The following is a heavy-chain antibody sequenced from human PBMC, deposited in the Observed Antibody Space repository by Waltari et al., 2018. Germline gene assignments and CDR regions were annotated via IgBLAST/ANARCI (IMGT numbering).Heavy chain of an antibody. Sequence: QVQLVQSGAEVKKPGSSVKVSCKASGGTFSSYTNSWVRQATGQGLEGMGRIIPILGIANSAQKFQGRVTITADKSTSTAYMELSSLRSEDTSVYYCARGGHCSGGSCYSDYYYGMDVWGQGTTVTVSS. CDR2: IIPILGIA. D-gene: IGHD2-15*01. CDR1: GGTFSSYT. CDR3: ARGGHCSGGSCYSDYYYGMDV. V-gene: IGHV1-69*02. J-gene: IGHJ6*02.